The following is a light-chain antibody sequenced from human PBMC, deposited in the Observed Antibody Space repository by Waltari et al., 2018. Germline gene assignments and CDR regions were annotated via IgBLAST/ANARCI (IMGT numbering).Light chain of an antibody. Sequence: SYVLTQPPSVSVAPGKAASITCGANNIGNKVVHWYQQKPGQAPVLVIFYDSDRPSGSPERLSGSNSGNTAALTISRVEAGDEADYYCQVWDSSSGHWVFGGGTQLTVL. V-gene: IGLV3-21*01. CDR2: YDS. CDR1: NIGNKV. CDR3: QVWDSSSGHWV. J-gene: IGLJ3*02.